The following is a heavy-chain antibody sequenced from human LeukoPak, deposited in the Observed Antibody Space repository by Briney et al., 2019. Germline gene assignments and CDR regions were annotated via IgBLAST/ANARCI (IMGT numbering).Heavy chain of an antibody. D-gene: IGHD3-9*01. Sequence: SETLSLTCTVSGGSVSSGSYYWSWIRQPPGKGLEWIGYIYYSGSTNYNPSLESRVTISVDTSKNQFSLKLSSVTAADTAVYYCARSRYYDILTGYYRGLDFDYWGQGTLVTVSS. V-gene: IGHV4-61*01. CDR3: ARSRYYDILTGYYRGLDFDY. CDR2: IYYSGST. J-gene: IGHJ4*02. CDR1: GGSVSSGSYY.